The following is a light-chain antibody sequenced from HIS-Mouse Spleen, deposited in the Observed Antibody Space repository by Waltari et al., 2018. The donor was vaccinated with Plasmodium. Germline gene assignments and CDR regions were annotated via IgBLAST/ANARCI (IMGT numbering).Light chain of an antibody. CDR1: QSLLHSNGYNY. CDR3: MQALQTPRYT. Sequence: IVMTQSPLSLPVTPGETASISCRSSQSLLHSNGYNYLDWYLQKPGQSPQLLIYLGSNRASGVPDRFSGSGSGTDFTLKISRVEAEDVGVYYCMQALQTPRYTFGQGTKLEIK. V-gene: IGKV2-28*01. CDR2: LGS. J-gene: IGKJ2*01.